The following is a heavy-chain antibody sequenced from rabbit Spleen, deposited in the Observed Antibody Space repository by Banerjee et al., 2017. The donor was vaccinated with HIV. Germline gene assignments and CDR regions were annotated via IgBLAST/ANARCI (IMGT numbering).Heavy chain of an antibody. D-gene: IGHD6-1*01. J-gene: IGHJ4*01. V-gene: IGHV1S40*01. Sequence: QSLEESGCGLVQPEGSLTLTCTASGFSFSSRYYMCWVRQAPGKGLEWIGCIGSGTTGNIYYASWAKGRVTISKTSSTTVTLPMTSLTAARTSTYGCAGSTYGSEDCADLDGGGVGGWG. CDR1: GFSFSSRYY. CDR2: IGSGTTGNI. CDR3: AGSTYGSEDCADLDGGGVGG.